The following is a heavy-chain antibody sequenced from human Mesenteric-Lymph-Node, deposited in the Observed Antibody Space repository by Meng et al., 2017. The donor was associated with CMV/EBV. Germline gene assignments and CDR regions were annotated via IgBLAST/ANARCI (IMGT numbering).Heavy chain of an antibody. D-gene: IGHD1-26*01. V-gene: IGHV3-48*04. J-gene: IGHJ4*02. Sequence: GESLKISCAASGFTFSSYSMNWVRQAPGKGLEWVSYISSSSSTIYYADSVKGRFTISRDNAKNSLYLQMNSLRAEDTAVYYCARDRYSGSYYQVYFDYWGQGTLVTVSS. CDR1: GFTFSSYS. CDR3: ARDRYSGSYYQVYFDY. CDR2: ISSSSSTI.